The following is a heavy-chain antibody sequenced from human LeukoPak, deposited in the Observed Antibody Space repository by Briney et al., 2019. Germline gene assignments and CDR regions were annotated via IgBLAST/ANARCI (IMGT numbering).Heavy chain of an antibody. Sequence: PSETLSLTCTVSGGSISGYYWSWIRQPPGKGLEWLAFIHYTGETNYYPSLRSRLTISVDTSKIQFFLRLSSLTAADTAIYYCARDIYGSGYGYFDQWGQGALVTVSS. D-gene: IGHD3-10*01. CDR1: GGSISGYY. CDR2: IHYTGET. J-gene: IGHJ4*02. V-gene: IGHV4-59*01. CDR3: ARDIYGSGYGYFDQ.